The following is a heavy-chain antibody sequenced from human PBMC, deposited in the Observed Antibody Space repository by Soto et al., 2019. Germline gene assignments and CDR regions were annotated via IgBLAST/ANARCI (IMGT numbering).Heavy chain of an antibody. D-gene: IGHD3-16*01. CDR3: ARWGTTGGLDV. Sequence: QVQLVESGGGVVQPGTSLRVSCVGSGFTFRSYVIHWVRQAPGKGLEWVALTSYDGSDKYYGDSVRGRFTISRDNSRNTVDLKMDSVRLEDAALYYCARWGTTGGLDVWGQGTLVSVSS. J-gene: IGHJ1*01. CDR1: GFTFRSYV. CDR2: TSYDGSDK. V-gene: IGHV3-30*19.